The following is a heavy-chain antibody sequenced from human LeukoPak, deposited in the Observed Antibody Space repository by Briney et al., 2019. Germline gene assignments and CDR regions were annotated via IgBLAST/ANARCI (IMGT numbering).Heavy chain of an antibody. CDR2: IYSGGST. CDR3: ASGSPDYGDYAFDY. CDR1: GFTVSRNY. D-gene: IGHD4-17*01. J-gene: IGHJ4*02. V-gene: IGHV3-53*04. Sequence: PGGSLRLSCAASGFTVSRNYMSWVRQAPGKGLEWVSVIYSGGSTYYADSVKGRFTITRHNSKNTLYLQMNSLRAEDTAVYYCASGSPDYGDYAFDYWGQGTLVTVSS.